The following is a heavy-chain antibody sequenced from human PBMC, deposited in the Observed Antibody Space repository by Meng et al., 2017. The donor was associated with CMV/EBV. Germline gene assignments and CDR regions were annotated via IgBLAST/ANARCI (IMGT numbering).Heavy chain of an antibody. CDR1: GYTFTGYY. CDR3: ARVMGHYGGNSGGY. D-gene: IGHD4-23*01. CDR2: INPNSGGT. Sequence: ASVKVSCKASGYTFTGYYMNWVRQAPGQGLEWMGWINPNSGGTNYAQKFQGRVAMTRDTSISTAYMELSRLRSDDTAVYYCARVMGHYGGNSGGYWGQGTLVTVSS. J-gene: IGHJ4*02. V-gene: IGHV1-2*02.